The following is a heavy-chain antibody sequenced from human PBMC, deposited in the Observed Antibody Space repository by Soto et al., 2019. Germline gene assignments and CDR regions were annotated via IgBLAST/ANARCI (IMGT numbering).Heavy chain of an antibody. Sequence: QVQLVQSGAEVKKPGASVRVSCKASRYTFTAYDIYWVRQAPGQGLEWMGWIKTDSGDTNYAHNFQGRVTMTRDTSISTAYMELYNLLSDDTAVYYCARRSSTWLIEIKFDPWGQGTLVTVSS. V-gene: IGHV1-2*02. D-gene: IGHD2-2*01. CDR1: RYTFTAYD. J-gene: IGHJ5*02. CDR3: ARRSSTWLIEIKFDP. CDR2: IKTDSGDT.